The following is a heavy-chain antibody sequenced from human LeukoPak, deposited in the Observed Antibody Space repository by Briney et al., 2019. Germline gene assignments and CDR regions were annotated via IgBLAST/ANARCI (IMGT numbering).Heavy chain of an antibody. D-gene: IGHD6-19*01. V-gene: IGHV3-74*01. CDR2: INSDGSST. Sequence: GGSLRLSCAASGFTFSSYWMHGVGQARGKGLVWVSRINSDGSSTSYADSVKGRFTFSRDNSKNTLYLQMNSLRAEDTAVYYCVSDQWLSYWGQGTLVTVSS. CDR3: VSDQWLSY. J-gene: IGHJ4*02. CDR1: GFTFSSYW.